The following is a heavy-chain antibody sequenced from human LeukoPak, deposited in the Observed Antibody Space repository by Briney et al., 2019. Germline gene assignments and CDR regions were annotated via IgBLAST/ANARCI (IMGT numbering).Heavy chain of an antibody. V-gene: IGHV1-2*02. CDR2: INPNSGGT. Sequence: GASVKVSCKASGYTFTGYYMHWVRQAPGQGLEWMGWINPNSGGTNYAQKFQGRVTMTRDTSISTAYMELTRLRSDDTAVYYCARGSYDDTNGYYYDWFDPWGQGTLVTVSS. J-gene: IGHJ5*02. CDR3: ARGSYDDTNGYYYDWFDP. CDR1: GYTFTGYY. D-gene: IGHD3-22*01.